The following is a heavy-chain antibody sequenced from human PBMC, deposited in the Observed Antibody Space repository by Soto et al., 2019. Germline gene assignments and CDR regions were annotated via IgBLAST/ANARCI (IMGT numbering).Heavy chain of an antibody. J-gene: IGHJ6*02. V-gene: IGHV4-4*02. D-gene: IGHD3-10*01. Sequence: SETLSLTCAVSGGSIASSDWWIWVRQSPGKGLEWIGEINHSGTTNYNPSLRSRLTVLVDKSKNHVSLNLNSVTAADTAVYYCARFKDFGSGRGYYYYGMDVWGQGTTVT. CDR3: ARFKDFGSGRGYYYYGMDV. CDR1: GGSIASSDW. CDR2: INHSGTT.